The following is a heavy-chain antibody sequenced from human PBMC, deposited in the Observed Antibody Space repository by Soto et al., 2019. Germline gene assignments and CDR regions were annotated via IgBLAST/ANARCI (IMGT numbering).Heavy chain of an antibody. V-gene: IGHV4-34*01. CDR2: INHSGST. D-gene: IGHD3-3*01. J-gene: IGHJ6*02. CDR3: ASSLRGYYPPLNDYGMDV. CDR1: GGSFSGYY. Sequence: PSETLSLTCAVYGGSFSGYYWSWIRQPPGKGLEWIGEINHSGSTNYNPSLKSRVTISVDTSKNQFSLKLSSVTAADTAVYYCASSLRGYYPPLNDYGMDVWGQGTTVTVSS.